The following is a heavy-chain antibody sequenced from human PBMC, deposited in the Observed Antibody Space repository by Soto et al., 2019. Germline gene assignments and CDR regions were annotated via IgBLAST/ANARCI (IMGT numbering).Heavy chain of an antibody. Sequence: EVQLVESGGGLVKPGGSLRLSCVASGFTFSNAWMSWVRQAPGKGLEWVGRVKSKTNGGTTDYAVPVKDRFTISRDDSKNTLHLQMNNLKTEDTAVYYCTILEMGPARWGQGTLVTVSS. D-gene: IGHD3-3*02. CDR3: TILEMGPAR. J-gene: IGHJ4*02. V-gene: IGHV3-15*01. CDR1: GFTFSNAW. CDR2: VKSKTNGGTT.